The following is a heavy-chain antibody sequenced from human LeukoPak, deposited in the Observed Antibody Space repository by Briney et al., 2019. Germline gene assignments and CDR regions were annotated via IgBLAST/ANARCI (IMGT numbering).Heavy chain of an antibody. V-gene: IGHV3-21*01. CDR2: ITSSSSYI. CDR1: GFTFSSYS. Sequence: GGSLRLSCAASGFTFSSYSMTWVRQAPGKGLEWVSSITSSSSYIYYADSVKGRFTISRDNAKNSLYLQMNSLRAEDTAVYYCAREHSATYFDNWGQGTLVTVSS. D-gene: IGHD1-26*01. CDR3: AREHSATYFDN. J-gene: IGHJ4*02.